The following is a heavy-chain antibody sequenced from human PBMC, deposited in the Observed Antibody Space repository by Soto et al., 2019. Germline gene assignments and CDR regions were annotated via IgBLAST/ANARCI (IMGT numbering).Heavy chain of an antibody. J-gene: IGHJ2*01. V-gene: IGHV1-69*06. D-gene: IGHD3-22*01. CDR1: GGSFSTYA. CDR2: IIPIFGTA. Sequence: QVQLVQSGAEVKKPGSSVRVSCKASGGSFSTYAFSWVRQAPGHGLEWMGGIIPIFGTANYAQKFQGRVTITADTSANTVYLELSSLRSEDTAVYYCASTKYDSRPYYYWYLGLWGRGTLVTVSS. CDR3: ASTKYDSRPYYYWYLGL.